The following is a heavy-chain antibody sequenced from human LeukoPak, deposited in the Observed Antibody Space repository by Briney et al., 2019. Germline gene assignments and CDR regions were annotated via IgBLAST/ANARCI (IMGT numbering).Heavy chain of an antibody. V-gene: IGHV1-2*02. J-gene: IGHJ6*03. D-gene: IGHD7-27*01. CDR2: INPNSGGT. CDR3: ARELGNYYYYYMDV. Sequence: ASVKVSCKASGYTFTGYYMHWVRQAPGQGLEWMGWINPNSGGTNYAQKFQGRVTMTRDTSISTAYMELSRLRSDDTAVYYCARELGNYYYYYMDVWGKGTTATVSS. CDR1: GYTFTGYY.